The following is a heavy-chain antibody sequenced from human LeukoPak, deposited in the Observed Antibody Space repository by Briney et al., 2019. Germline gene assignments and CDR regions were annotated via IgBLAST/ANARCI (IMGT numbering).Heavy chain of an antibody. Sequence: PGGSLRLSCGASGFTFRNYWMHWVRQAPGKGLVWVSRINSDGSNTNYADSVKGQFTISRDNAKNTLYLQMNSLRVEDTAISSGWYSDYWGQGTLVTVSS. J-gene: IGHJ4*02. D-gene: IGHD6-19*01. CDR3: WYSDY. CDR1: GFTFRNYW. V-gene: IGHV3-74*01. CDR2: INSDGSNT.